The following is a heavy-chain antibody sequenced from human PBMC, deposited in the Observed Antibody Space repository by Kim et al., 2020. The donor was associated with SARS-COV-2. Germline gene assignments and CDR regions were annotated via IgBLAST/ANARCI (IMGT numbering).Heavy chain of an antibody. V-gene: IGHV1-69*13. Sequence: SVKVSCKASGGTFSSYAISWVRQAPGQGLEWMGGIIPIFGTANYAQKFQGRVTITADESTSTAYMELSSLRSEDTAVYYCANLYGIYYYYYGMDVWGQGTTVTVSS. CDR1: GGTFSSYA. CDR3: ANLYGIYYYYYGMDV. D-gene: IGHD3-10*01. CDR2: IIPIFGTA. J-gene: IGHJ6*02.